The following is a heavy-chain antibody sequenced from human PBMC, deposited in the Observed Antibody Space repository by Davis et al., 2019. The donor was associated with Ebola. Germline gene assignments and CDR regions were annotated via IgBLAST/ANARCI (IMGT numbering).Heavy chain of an antibody. Sequence: SETLFLTCSVSGGSISSYYWSWIRQPPGKGLEWIGDVYDSETTNYNPSLNSRVTMSVDTTNNQFFLKLSSVTAADTAVYYCARGIRDGAGDWFDPWGQGTLVTVSS. J-gene: IGHJ5*02. CDR2: VYDSETT. D-gene: IGHD2/OR15-2a*01. CDR1: GGSISSYY. V-gene: IGHV4-59*01. CDR3: ARGIRDGAGDWFDP.